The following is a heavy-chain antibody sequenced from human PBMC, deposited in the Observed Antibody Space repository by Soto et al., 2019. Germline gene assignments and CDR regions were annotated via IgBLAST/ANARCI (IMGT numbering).Heavy chain of an antibody. CDR1: GYTFTSYG. J-gene: IGHJ3*02. CDR3: ARGPPNRFLEWPRTPDAFDI. CDR2: ISAYNGNT. V-gene: IGHV1-18*01. D-gene: IGHD3-3*01. Sequence: GASVKVSCKASGYTFTSYGISWVRQAPGQGLEWMGWISAYNGNTNYAQKLQGRVTMTTDTSTSTAYMELRSLRSDDTAVYYCARGPPNRFLEWPRTPDAFDIWGQGTMVTVSS.